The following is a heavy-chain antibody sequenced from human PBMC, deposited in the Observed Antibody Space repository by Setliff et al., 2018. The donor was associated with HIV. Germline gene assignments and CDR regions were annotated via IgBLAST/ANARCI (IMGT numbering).Heavy chain of an antibody. D-gene: IGHD3-16*02. Sequence: SLRLSCAASGLTFSNYWMNWVRQAPGRGLEWVANIKQDGSEKYYVDSVKGRFTISRDNAKNSLYLQMNSLRAEDTAVYYCARGIVHLPYYFDYWGQGTLVTVSS. J-gene: IGHJ4*02. CDR3: ARGIVHLPYYFDY. CDR1: GLTFSNYW. V-gene: IGHV3-7*01. CDR2: IKQDGSEK.